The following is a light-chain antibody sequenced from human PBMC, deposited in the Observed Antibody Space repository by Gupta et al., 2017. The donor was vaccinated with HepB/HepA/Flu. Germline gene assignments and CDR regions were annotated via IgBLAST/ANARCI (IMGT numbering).Light chain of an antibody. Sequence: SALTQPASVSGSPGQSITISCTGTSSDVGSYNLGSWYQQHPVKPPNLMIYEVSKRPSGVSNRFSGSKSGNTASLTISGLQAEDEADYYCFSDAGSSTRGFGGGTKLTVL. J-gene: IGLJ2*01. CDR2: EVS. V-gene: IGLV2-23*02. CDR3: FSDAGSSTRG. CDR1: SSDVGSYNL.